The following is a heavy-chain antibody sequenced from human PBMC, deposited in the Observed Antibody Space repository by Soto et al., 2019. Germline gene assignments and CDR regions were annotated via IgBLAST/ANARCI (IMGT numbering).Heavy chain of an antibody. CDR2: PYHSGTT. J-gene: IGHJ5*02. CDR1: GDSINNSHW. V-gene: IGHV4-4*02. CDR3: AREVNSSTARGPNWFDP. D-gene: IGHD6-13*01. Sequence: QVQLQESGPGLVQPSGTLSLTCAVSGDSINNSHWWSWVRQTPGKGLEWIGEPYHSGTTNYNPSPKPRVTISIDTSKNQFALKMTSVTAADTAVYYCAREVNSSTARGPNWFDPWGQGTLVTVSS.